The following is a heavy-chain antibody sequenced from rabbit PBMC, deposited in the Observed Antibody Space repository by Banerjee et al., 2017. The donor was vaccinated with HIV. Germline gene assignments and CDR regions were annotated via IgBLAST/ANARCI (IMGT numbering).Heavy chain of an antibody. D-gene: IGHD8-1*01. CDR2: IVGGSGNT. Sequence: QSLEESGGDLVQPGASLTLTCKASGFSFSSSYWMCWVRQAPGKGLEWIACIVGGSGNTGYATWAKGRFTISKSSSTTVTLQMTSLTAADTATYFCARTHYSGASYFWLWGPGTLVT. CDR3: ARTHYSGASYFWL. CDR1: GFSFSSSYW. V-gene: IGHV1S40*01. J-gene: IGHJ4*01.